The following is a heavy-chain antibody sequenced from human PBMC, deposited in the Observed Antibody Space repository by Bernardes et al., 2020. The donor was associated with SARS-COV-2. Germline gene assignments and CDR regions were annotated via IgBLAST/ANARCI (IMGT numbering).Heavy chain of an antibody. CDR2: INPNSGGT. D-gene: IGHD6-6*01. Sequence: ASVKVSCKASGYTFTGYYMHWVRQAPGQGLEWMGWINPNSGGTNYAQKFQGRVTMTRDTSISTAYMELSRLRSDDTAVYYCARGDIAARVYYYYYMDVWGKGTTVTVSS. V-gene: IGHV1-2*02. CDR1: GYTFTGYY. J-gene: IGHJ6*03. CDR3: ARGDIAARVYYYYYMDV.